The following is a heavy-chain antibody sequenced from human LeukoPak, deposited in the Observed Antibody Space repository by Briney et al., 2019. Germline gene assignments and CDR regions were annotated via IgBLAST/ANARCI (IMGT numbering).Heavy chain of an antibody. CDR3: LSGPGH. J-gene: IGHJ4*02. V-gene: IGHV3-7*01. CDR1: GFIFRNYW. Sequence: GGSLRLSCAAAGFIFRNYWMGWVRQAPGKGLEWVANINEEGSEKYYVDSVKGRFTISRDNAKNSLYLQMNILRVEDTAVFYCLSGPGHCGQGTLVTVSS. CDR2: INEEGSEK.